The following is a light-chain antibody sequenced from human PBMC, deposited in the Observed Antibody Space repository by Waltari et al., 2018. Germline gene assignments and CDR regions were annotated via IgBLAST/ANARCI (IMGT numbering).Light chain of an antibody. CDR3: TQAILFPRT. J-gene: IGKJ1*01. V-gene: IGKV2-24*01. CDR1: SRVNSDGNTY. Sequence: SRVNSDGNTYLTWLQQRPGQPPRLLIYKIANRFSGVPYRFSGSGAGTDFTLKISRVEAEEVGVYYCTQAILFPRTFGQGTKVEVK. CDR2: KIA.